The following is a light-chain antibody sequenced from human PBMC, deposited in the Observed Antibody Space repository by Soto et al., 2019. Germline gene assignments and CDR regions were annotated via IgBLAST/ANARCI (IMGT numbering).Light chain of an antibody. J-gene: IGKJ1*01. CDR3: QQSVNTAAWT. CDR2: AAS. CDR1: QSINNH. V-gene: IGKV1-39*01. Sequence: DIQMTQSPSSLSASVGDRVTITCRASQSINNHLNWYQQKTWKAPNTLIYAASSLQSGVPSRFSGSGSGTDFNLTIISLEPEDFATYYCQQSVNTAAWTFGQGTKVEIK.